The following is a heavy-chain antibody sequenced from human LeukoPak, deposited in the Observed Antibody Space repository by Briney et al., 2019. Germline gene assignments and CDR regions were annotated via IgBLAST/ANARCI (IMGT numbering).Heavy chain of an antibody. J-gene: IGHJ6*02. CDR2: IYYSGST. Sequence: SETLSLTCTVSGGSISSGGYYWSWIRQHPGKGLEWIGYIYYSGSTYYNPSLKSRVTVSIDTSKNQFSLKLSSVTAADTAVYYCARLTYYVSGGYGMDVWGQGTTVTVSS. D-gene: IGHD3-10*01. CDR3: ARLTYYVSGGYGMDV. CDR1: GGSISSGGYY. V-gene: IGHV4-31*03.